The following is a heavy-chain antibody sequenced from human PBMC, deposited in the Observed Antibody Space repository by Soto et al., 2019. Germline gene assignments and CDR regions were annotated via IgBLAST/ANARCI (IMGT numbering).Heavy chain of an antibody. Sequence: PSETLSLTCTVSGGSISSYYWSWIRQPPGKGLEWIGYIYYSGSTNYNPSLKSRVTISVDTSKNQFSLKLSSVTAADTAVYYCARDVSFSSSWQQESGPLNWFDPWVQGTLVTVSS. CDR1: GGSISSYY. J-gene: IGHJ5*02. CDR3: ARDVSFSSSWQQESGPLNWFDP. CDR2: IYYSGST. D-gene: IGHD6-13*01. V-gene: IGHV4-59*01.